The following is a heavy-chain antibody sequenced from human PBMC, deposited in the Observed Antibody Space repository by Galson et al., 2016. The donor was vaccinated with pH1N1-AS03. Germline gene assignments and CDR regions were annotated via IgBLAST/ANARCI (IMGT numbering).Heavy chain of an antibody. Sequence: SLRLSCAASGFTFSSYAMYWVRQAPGKGLEYVSVISGNGGSTYYANSVKGRFTISRDNSKNTLYLQMGSLRAEDMAVYYCARGPVSYSNYWFPPPDYWGQGTLVTVSS. CDR3: ARGPVSYSNYWFPPPDY. V-gene: IGHV3-64*01. J-gene: IGHJ4*02. CDR1: GFTFSSYA. D-gene: IGHD6-13*01. CDR2: ISGNGGST.